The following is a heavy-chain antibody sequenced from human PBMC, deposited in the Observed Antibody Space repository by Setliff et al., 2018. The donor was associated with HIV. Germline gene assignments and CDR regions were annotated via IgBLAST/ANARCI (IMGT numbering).Heavy chain of an antibody. CDR2: RSPIFSTT. J-gene: IGHJ4*02. CDR3: AITSRGFNIHGFDY. CDR1: GDTFTTYV. Sequence: ASVKVSCKGSGDTFTTYVVSWVRQAPGQGLEWMGGRSPIFSTTNYAQKFQGRVTITTDESTSRAYMELSSLRSEDTAVYYCAITSRGFNIHGFDYWGQGTLVTVSS. D-gene: IGHD3-22*01. V-gene: IGHV1-69*05.